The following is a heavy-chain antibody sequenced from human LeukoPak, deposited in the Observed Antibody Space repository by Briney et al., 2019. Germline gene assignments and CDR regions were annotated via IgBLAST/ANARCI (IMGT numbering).Heavy chain of an antibody. Sequence: SETLSLTCTVSGGSISSSTYHWGWTRQPPGKGLEWIGSIYYSGTTYSNPSLNSRVTISRDTSKNQFSLQLHSVTAADTAVYYCVRHDGRGGATMGAWDYWGQGSLVTVSS. CDR1: GGSISSSTYH. CDR3: VRHDGRGGATMGAWDY. CDR2: IYYSGTT. V-gene: IGHV4-39*01. J-gene: IGHJ4*02. D-gene: IGHD4/OR15-4a*01.